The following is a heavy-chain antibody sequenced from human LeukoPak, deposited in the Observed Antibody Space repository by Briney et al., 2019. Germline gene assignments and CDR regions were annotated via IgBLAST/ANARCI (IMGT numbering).Heavy chain of an antibody. Sequence: LVKVSCKASGGTFSSYAISWVRQAPGQGLEWMGGIIPIFGTANYAQKFQGRVTITADESTSTAYMELSSLRSEDTAVYCCASGGYCSTTSCYPNWFDPWGQGTLVTVSS. D-gene: IGHD2-2*01. V-gene: IGHV1-69*13. J-gene: IGHJ5*02. CDR1: GGTFSSYA. CDR2: IIPIFGTA. CDR3: ASGGYCSTTSCYPNWFDP.